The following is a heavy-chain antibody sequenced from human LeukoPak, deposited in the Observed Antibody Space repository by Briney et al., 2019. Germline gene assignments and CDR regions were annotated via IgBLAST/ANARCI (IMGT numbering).Heavy chain of an antibody. Sequence: PSETLSLTCTVSGGSISSGSYYWSWIRQPAGRGLEWIGRIHTSGSTNYNPSLKSRVTISVDTSKNQFSLKLSSVTAADTAVYYCARSVLGLGGSCLDVWGKGTTVTISS. CDR1: GGSISSGSYY. CDR3: ARSVLGLGGSCLDV. D-gene: IGHD2-15*01. CDR2: IHTSGST. J-gene: IGHJ6*04. V-gene: IGHV4-61*02.